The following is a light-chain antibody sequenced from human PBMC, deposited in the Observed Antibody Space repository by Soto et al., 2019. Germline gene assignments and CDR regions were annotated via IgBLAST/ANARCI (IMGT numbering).Light chain of an antibody. Sequence: EVVLTQSPDTLSLSPGERATLSCRASQSISSFLAWYQQKPGQAPRLLIYDASNRATGVPARFSAIGSGTDFTLTISRLEHEDFDFYYCQHRSKWLYTFGQGTKVDIK. CDR2: DAS. V-gene: IGKV3-11*01. CDR3: QHRSKWLYT. J-gene: IGKJ2*01. CDR1: QSISSF.